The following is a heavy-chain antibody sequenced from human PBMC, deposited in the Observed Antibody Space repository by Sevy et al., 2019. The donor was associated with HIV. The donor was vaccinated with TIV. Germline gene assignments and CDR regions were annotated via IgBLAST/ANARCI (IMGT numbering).Heavy chain of an antibody. CDR2: ISYDGSNK. J-gene: IGHJ4*02. D-gene: IGHD3-22*01. V-gene: IGHV3-30-3*01. CDR1: GFSFSTHA. Sequence: GGSLRLSCVASGFSFSTHAIHWVRQAPGKGLEWVAVISYDGSNKYYADSVKGRFTISRDNSKNTLYLQMNSLRAEDTALYYCARDLDYESSGYVPATNYWGQGTLVTVSS. CDR3: ARDLDYESSGYVPATNY.